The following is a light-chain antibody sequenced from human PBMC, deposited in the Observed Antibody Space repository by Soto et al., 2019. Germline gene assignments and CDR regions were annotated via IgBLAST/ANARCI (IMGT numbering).Light chain of an antibody. CDR2: AAS. Sequence: DIQMTQSPSSLSASVGDRVTITCRASQGISNYLAWYQQKPGKVPKLLIYAASTVQSGVPSRFSGSGSGTDFTLTIRSLQPEDVATYYCQKYNSDHPFTFGGGTKVEIK. V-gene: IGKV1-27*01. CDR3: QKYNSDHPFT. CDR1: QGISNY. J-gene: IGKJ4*01.